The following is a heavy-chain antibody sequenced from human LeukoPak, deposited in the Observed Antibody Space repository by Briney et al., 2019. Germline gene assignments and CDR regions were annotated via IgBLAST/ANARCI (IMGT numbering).Heavy chain of an antibody. CDR2: IYTSGST. V-gene: IGHV4-4*07. Sequence: SETLSLTCTVSGGSISSYYWSWIRQPAGEGLEWIGRIYTSGSTNYNPSLKSRVTMSVDTSKNQFSLKLSSVTAADTAVYYCARGLSIFGVDAFDIWGQGTMVTVSS. CDR3: ARGLSIFGVDAFDI. CDR1: GGSISSYY. J-gene: IGHJ3*02. D-gene: IGHD3-3*01.